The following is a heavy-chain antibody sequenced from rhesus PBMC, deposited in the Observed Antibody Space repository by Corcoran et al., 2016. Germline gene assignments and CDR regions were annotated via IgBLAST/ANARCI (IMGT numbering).Heavy chain of an antibody. V-gene: IGHV4-122*02. CDR3: ARAGRPYGLDS. CDR1: GGSISSGYYY. Sequence: QVQLQESGPGLVKPSETLSLTCAVSGGSISSGYYYWSWIRQPPGKGLEWIGYNTYSGSTNYNPSLKSRVTISRDTSKNQFSLKLSSVTAADTAVYYCARAGRPYGLDSWGQGVVVTVSS. J-gene: IGHJ6*01. CDR2: NTYSGST. D-gene: IGHD2-21*01.